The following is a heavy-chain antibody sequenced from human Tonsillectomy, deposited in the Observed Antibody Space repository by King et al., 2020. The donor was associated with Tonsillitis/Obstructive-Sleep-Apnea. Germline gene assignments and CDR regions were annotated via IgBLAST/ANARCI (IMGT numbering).Heavy chain of an antibody. CDR1: VYTFTNYG. CDR2: VIGYNGNT. D-gene: IGHD7-27*01. CDR3: AIGGFNWGFESFDY. V-gene: IGHV1-18*01. J-gene: IGHJ4*02. Sequence: VQLVQSGAEVKKPGASVKVSCKASVYTFTNYGINWVRQAPGQGLEWMGWVIGYNGNTNYAQNLQGRVTMTTDTSTTTAYMELRSLRSDDTAVYYCAIGGFNWGFESFDYWGQGTLVPVSS.